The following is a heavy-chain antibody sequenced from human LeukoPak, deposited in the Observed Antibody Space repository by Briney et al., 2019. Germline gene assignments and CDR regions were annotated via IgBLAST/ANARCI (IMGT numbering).Heavy chain of an antibody. D-gene: IGHD2-2*01. CDR1: GFTFSSYW. V-gene: IGHV3-7*01. J-gene: IGHJ3*02. CDR2: INRDGSEK. CDR3: ARGVVVAPRSAFDI. Sequence: GGSLRLSCAASGFTFSSYWITWVRQAPGKGLEWVANINRDGSEKCYVDSVKGRFTISRDNAKNSLSLQMNSLRVEDTAVYYCARGVVVAPRSAFDIWGQGTMVTVSS.